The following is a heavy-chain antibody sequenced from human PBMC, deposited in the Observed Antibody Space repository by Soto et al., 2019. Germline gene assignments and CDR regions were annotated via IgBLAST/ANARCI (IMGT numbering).Heavy chain of an antibody. CDR2: ISYDGSNK. V-gene: IGHV3-30*18. Sequence: QVQLVESGGGVVQPGRSLRLSCAASGFTFSSYGMHWVRQAPGKGLEWVAVISYDGSNKYYADSVKGRFTISRDNSKNTLYLQMNSLRAEDTAVYYCAKDPRFLEWYFDYWGQGTLVTVSS. J-gene: IGHJ4*02. CDR1: GFTFSSYG. CDR3: AKDPRFLEWYFDY. D-gene: IGHD3-3*01.